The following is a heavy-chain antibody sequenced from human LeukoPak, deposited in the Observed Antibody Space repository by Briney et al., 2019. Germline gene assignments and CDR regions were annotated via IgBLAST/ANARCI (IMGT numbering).Heavy chain of an antibody. J-gene: IGHJ4*02. D-gene: IGHD6-19*01. V-gene: IGHV3-30-3*01. Sequence: PGRSLRLSCAASGFTFSSYAMHWVRQAPGKGLEWVAVISYDGSNKYYADSVKGRFTISRDNSKNTLYLQMNSLRAEDTAVYYCARLGIAVAALDYWGQGTLVTVSS. CDR2: ISYDGSNK. CDR3: ARLGIAVAALDY. CDR1: GFTFSSYA.